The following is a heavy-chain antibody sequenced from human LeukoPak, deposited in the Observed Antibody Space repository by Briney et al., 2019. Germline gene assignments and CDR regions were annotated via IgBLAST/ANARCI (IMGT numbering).Heavy chain of an antibody. CDR3: ARGKRIFDL. CDR2: MSNNGYSV. CDR1: GFTFRDFY. V-gene: IGHV3-11*01. D-gene: IGHD6-25*01. Sequence: GGSLRLSCAGFGFTFRDFYMSWIRQAPGRGPEWVSYMSNNGYSVYYSASVKGRFTMSRDSGNSSLFLQMDSLRVDDTAVYYCARGKRIFDLWGQGVLVAVSS. J-gene: IGHJ4*02.